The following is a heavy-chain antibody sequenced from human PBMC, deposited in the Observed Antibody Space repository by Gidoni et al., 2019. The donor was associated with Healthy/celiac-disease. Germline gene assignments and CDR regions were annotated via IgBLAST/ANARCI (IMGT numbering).Heavy chain of an antibody. Sequence: EVQLVQSGAEVKKPGESLKISCKGSGYSFTSYWIGWVRQMPGKGLEWMGIIYPGYSDTKYSPSLQGQVTISADKSIRPAYLQWGRLKASGTAMYYCARRRYSYGLYYYGMDVWGQGTTVTVSS. CDR3: ARRRYSYGLYYYGMDV. J-gene: IGHJ6*02. D-gene: IGHD5-18*01. CDR1: GYSFTSYW. V-gene: IGHV5-51*03. CDR2: IYPGYSDT.